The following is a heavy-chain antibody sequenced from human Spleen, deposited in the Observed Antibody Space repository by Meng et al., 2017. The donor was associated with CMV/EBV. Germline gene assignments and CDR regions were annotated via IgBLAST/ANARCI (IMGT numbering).Heavy chain of an antibody. CDR1: GFTFSHYW. D-gene: IGHD3-3*01. V-gene: IGHV3-74*01. Sequence: SGFTFSHYWMHWVRQDPGKGLAWVSRIRYDGGITDYADSVKGRFTISRDNTKNTLYLEMNSLRAEDTGVYYCARAAIFGANGGWFDPWGQGALVTVSS. CDR3: ARAAIFGANGGWFDP. J-gene: IGHJ5*02. CDR2: IRYDGGIT.